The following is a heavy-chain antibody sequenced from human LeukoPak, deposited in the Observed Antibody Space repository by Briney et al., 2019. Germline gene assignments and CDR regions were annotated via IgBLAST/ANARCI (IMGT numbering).Heavy chain of an antibody. CDR3: AKDRLDGYNFRGMDV. J-gene: IGHJ6*02. D-gene: IGHD5-24*01. V-gene: IGHV3-30*18. CDR1: GFAFSDYG. CDR2: ISSDGSNE. Sequence: PGGPLRLFCAASGFAFSDYGMHWVRQAPGKGLEWVAVISSDGSNEYYADSVRGRSSISRDNSKNTVYMQLRSLRGEDTAVYYCAKDRLDGYNFRGMDVWGQGTTVSVSS.